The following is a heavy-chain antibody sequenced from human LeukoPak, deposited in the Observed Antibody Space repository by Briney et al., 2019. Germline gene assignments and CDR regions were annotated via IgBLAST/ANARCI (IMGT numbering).Heavy chain of an antibody. CDR1: GFTFNHHA. Sequence: PGGSLRLSCAASGFTFNHHAIHWVRQAPGKGLEWVAVISCDGRKKDYADSVKGRFTISRDNSKNTLFLQMNSLRAEDTAVYYCARQNRGGILERVADIVTAGYFDYWGQGTLVTVSS. V-gene: IGHV3-30*01. CDR3: ARQNRGGILERVADIVTAGYFDY. D-gene: IGHD3-9*01. CDR2: ISCDGRKK. J-gene: IGHJ4*02.